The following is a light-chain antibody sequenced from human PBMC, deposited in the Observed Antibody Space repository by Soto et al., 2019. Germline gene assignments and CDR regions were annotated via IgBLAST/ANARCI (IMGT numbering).Light chain of an antibody. V-gene: IGLV2-11*01. J-gene: IGLJ3*02. CDR3: CAYAGNSLWV. Sequence: QSALTQPRSVSGSPGQSVTISCTGTSSDVGGYNYVSWYQQHPGKAPKLMIYDVSKWTSGVPDRFSGSKSGNTASLTISGLQAEDGADYYCCAYAGNSLWVFGGGTKLTVL. CDR1: SSDVGGYNY. CDR2: DVS.